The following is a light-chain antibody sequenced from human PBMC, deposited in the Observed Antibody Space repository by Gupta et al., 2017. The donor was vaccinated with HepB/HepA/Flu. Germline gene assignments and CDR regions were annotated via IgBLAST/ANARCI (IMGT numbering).Light chain of an antibody. Sequence: DIQMTQSPSSLSASVGDRVTITCRASQSISSYLNWYQQKPGKAPKLLIYAASRLQSGVPSRFSGSGSGTDFTLTISRLQPEDFATYYCQQSDSTSITFGHGTKVDIK. CDR3: QQSDSTSIT. J-gene: IGKJ3*01. V-gene: IGKV1-39*01. CDR1: QSISSY. CDR2: AAS.